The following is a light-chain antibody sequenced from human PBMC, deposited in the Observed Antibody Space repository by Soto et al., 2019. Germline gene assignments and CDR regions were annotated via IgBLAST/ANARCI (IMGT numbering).Light chain of an antibody. J-gene: IGKJ1*01. CDR2: DAS. CDR1: QSVSSSTY. Sequence: EIVLTQSPGTLSLSPGERATLSCRASQSVSSSTYLAWYQQKAGQAPRLLIYDASSRATGIPDRFSGSGSGTDFTLTISRLEPEDFAVYYCQQYVRSPWTFGQGTKVDIK. V-gene: IGKV3-20*01. CDR3: QQYVRSPWT.